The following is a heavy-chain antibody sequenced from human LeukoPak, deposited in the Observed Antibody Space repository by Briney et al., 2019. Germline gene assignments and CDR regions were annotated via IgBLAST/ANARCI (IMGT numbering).Heavy chain of an antibody. CDR3: ARIHRYCSGGACYVLDN. D-gene: IGHD2-15*01. J-gene: IGHJ4*02. CDR1: GGSVSGYY. CDR2: VYYSGST. V-gene: IGHV4-59*02. Sequence: MASETLSLTCTVSGGSVSGYYWGWIRQPPGRGLEWIGYVYYSGSTNYNPSFKSRITISVDTSRNQFSLQLSSVTAADTAVYYCARIHRYCSGGACYVLDNWGQGTLVAVSS.